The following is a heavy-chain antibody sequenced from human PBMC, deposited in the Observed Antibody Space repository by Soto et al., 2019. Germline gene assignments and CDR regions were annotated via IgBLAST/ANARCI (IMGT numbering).Heavy chain of an antibody. D-gene: IGHD4-17*01. CDR3: AKDLYGDYGERDFDY. CDR1: GFTFSSYA. CDR2: ISGSGGST. Sequence: EVQLLESGGGLVQPGGSLRLSCAASGFTFSSYAMSWVRQAPGKGLEWVSAISGSGGSTYYADSVKGRFTISRDNSKNTLYVQMNSLRAEDTGVYYCAKDLYGDYGERDFDYWGQGTLVTVSS. V-gene: IGHV3-23*01. J-gene: IGHJ4*02.